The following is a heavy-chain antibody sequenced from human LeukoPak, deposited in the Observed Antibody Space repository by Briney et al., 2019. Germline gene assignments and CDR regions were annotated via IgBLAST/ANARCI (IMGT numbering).Heavy chain of an antibody. CDR3: ARGEGNPYVSGEDKNWYAL. CDR1: GDSISSGASW. V-gene: IGHV4-61*02. J-gene: IGHJ4*02. CDR2: IHGRGFT. Sequence: SETLSLTCTVYGDSISSGASWWTWIRQPAGKGLEWPGRIHGRGFTYYNPSLKSRATISLDTSKNQFSLNLRSVTAADTALYYCARGEGNPYVSGEDKNWYALWGQGTLVTVSS. D-gene: IGHD6-13*01.